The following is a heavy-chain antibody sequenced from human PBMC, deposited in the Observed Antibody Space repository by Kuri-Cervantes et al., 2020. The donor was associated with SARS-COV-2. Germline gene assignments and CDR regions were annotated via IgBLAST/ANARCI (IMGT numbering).Heavy chain of an antibody. Sequence: GESLKISCAASGFTFSSYAMSWVRQAPGSGLEWVALISYDGNNKFYADSVKGRFTISRDNSKNTLYLQMNSLRAEDTAVYYCARDQHGAPTPYWYFDLWGRGTLVTVSS. CDR2: ISYDGNNK. V-gene: IGHV3-30*03. D-gene: IGHD4-17*01. CDR1: GFTFSSYA. CDR3: ARDQHGAPTPYWYFDL. J-gene: IGHJ2*01.